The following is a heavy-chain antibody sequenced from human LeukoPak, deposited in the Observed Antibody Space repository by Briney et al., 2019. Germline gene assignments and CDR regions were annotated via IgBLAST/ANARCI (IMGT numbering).Heavy chain of an antibody. Sequence: ASVKVSCKASGGTFSSYAISWVRQAPGQGLEWMGRIIPILGIANYAQKFRGRVTITADKSTSTAYMELSSLRSEDTAVYYCAREEYYYDSSGYYYYYGMDVWGQGTTVTVSS. V-gene: IGHV1-69*04. J-gene: IGHJ6*02. CDR2: IIPILGIA. CDR1: GGTFSSYA. CDR3: AREEYYYDSSGYYYYYGMDV. D-gene: IGHD3-22*01.